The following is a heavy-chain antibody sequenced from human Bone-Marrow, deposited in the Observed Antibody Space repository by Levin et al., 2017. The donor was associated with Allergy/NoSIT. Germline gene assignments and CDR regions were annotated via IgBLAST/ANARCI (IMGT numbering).Heavy chain of an antibody. J-gene: IGHJ6*02. Sequence: ASVKVSCKVSGYTFTEVSMQWVRQAPGKGLEWMGGFDPEGGETTYAQKFQGRVTMTEDASTDTAYMELSSLRSEDTAVYYCARGVMIRLGGVIASYGMDVWGQGTAVTVSS. V-gene: IGHV1-24*01. CDR3: ARGVMIRLGGVIASYGMDV. CDR1: GYTFTEVS. CDR2: FDPEGGET. D-gene: IGHD3-16*02.